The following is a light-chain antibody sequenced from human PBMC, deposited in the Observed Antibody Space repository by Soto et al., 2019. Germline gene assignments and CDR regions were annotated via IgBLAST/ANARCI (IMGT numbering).Light chain of an antibody. Sequence: QSALTQPRSVSGSPGQSVTLPCTGTSSDVGGYHYVSWYQHHPGKAPKIIIYDVNKRPSGVPDRFSGSKSGNTASLTISGLQTEDEADYYCCSYAGSYTLVFGGGTKLTVL. CDR2: DVN. CDR3: CSYAGSYTLV. CDR1: SSDVGGYHY. J-gene: IGLJ2*01. V-gene: IGLV2-11*01.